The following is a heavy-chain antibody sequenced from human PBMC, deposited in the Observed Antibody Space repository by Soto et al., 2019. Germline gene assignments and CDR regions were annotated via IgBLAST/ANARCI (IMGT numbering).Heavy chain of an antibody. CDR3: AIDLGYYDSSGYFDY. Sequence: QVQLVESGGGLVKPGGSLRLSCAASGFTFSDYYMSWIRQAPGKGLEWVSYISSSDSIIYYADSVKGRFTISRDNANNSLYLQMNSLRAEDTAVYYCAIDLGYYDSSGYFDYWGQGTLVTVSS. J-gene: IGHJ4*02. V-gene: IGHV3-11*01. D-gene: IGHD3-22*01. CDR1: GFTFSDYY. CDR2: ISSSDSII.